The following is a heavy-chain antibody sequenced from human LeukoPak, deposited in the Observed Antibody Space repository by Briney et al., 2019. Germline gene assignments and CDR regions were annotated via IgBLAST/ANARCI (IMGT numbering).Heavy chain of an antibody. CDR2: IDPSDSYT. V-gene: IGHV5-10-1*01. D-gene: IGHD5-12*01. Sequence: GESLKISCKGSGYTFTSNWIGWVRQMPGKGLEWMGRIDPSDSYTNYSPSFQGHVTISTDKSISTAYLQWSSLKASDTAMYYCARQGGYDSGYFDYWGQGTPVTVSS. CDR3: ARQGGYDSGYFDY. J-gene: IGHJ4*02. CDR1: GYTFTSNW.